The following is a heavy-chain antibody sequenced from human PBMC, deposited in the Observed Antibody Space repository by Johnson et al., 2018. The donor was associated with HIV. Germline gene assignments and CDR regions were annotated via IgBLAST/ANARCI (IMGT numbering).Heavy chain of an antibody. CDR3: AKAPPSGGNRGAFDI. D-gene: IGHD4-23*01. J-gene: IGHJ3*02. V-gene: IGHV3-9*01. Sequence: VQLVESGGGLVQPGRSLRLSCAASGFTFDDYAMHWVRQAPGKGLQWVSGISWNSGSIAYADSVKGRFPISRDNAKNSLYLQMNSHRPEDTAWNYCAKAPPSGGNRGAFDIWGQGTMVTVSS. CDR1: GFTFDDYA. CDR2: ISWNSGSI.